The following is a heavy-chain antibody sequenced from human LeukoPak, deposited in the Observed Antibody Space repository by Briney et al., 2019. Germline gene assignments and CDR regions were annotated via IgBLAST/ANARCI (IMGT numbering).Heavy chain of an antibody. Sequence: SETLSLTCTVSGGSISSYYWSWIRQPPGKGLEWIGYIYYSGSTNYNPSLKSRVTISVDTSKNQFSLKLSSVTAADTAVYYCARHQMVGIAAAGPYYYYMDVWGKGTTVTVSS. J-gene: IGHJ6*03. CDR2: IYYSGST. CDR1: GGSISSYY. CDR3: ARHQMVGIAAAGPYYYYMDV. D-gene: IGHD6-13*01. V-gene: IGHV4-59*01.